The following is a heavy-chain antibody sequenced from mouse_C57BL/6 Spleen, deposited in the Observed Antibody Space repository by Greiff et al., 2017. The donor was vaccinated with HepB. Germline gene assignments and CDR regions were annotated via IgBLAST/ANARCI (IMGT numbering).Heavy chain of an antibody. Sequence: EVKVEESGEGLVKPGGSLKLSCAASGFTFSSYAMSWVRQTPEKRLEWVAYISSGGDYIYYADTVKGRFTISRDNARNTLYLQMSSLKSEDTAMYYCTRDQGLRRPWYFDVWGTGTTVTVSS. D-gene: IGHD2-12*01. CDR1: GFTFSSYA. CDR3: TRDQGLRRPWYFDV. CDR2: ISSGGDYI. J-gene: IGHJ1*03. V-gene: IGHV5-9-1*02.